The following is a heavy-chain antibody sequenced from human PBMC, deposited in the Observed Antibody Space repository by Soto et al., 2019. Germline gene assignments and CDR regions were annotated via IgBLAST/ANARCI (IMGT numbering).Heavy chain of an antibody. D-gene: IGHD4-17*01. J-gene: IGHJ5*02. CDR3: ARHGFYGDYSSNYFDP. CDR1: GYSFTNYW. CDR2: IYPSDSTA. V-gene: IGHV5-51*01. Sequence: GESLKISCQGSGYSFTNYWIAWMRQMPGEGLEYMGIIYPSDSTARYSPSFQGQVAFSVDKSNSTAYLQWNSLKASDTAMYYCARHGFYGDYSSNYFDPWGQGTLVTVSS.